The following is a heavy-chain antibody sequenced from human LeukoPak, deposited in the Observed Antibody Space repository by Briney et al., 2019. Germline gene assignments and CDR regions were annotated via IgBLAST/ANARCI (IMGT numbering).Heavy chain of an antibody. CDR1: GFTFSSYG. CDR3: ARDFRQVVGATLDY. V-gene: IGHV3-33*01. D-gene: IGHD1-26*01. J-gene: IGHJ4*02. CDR2: IWYDGSNK. Sequence: GRSLRLSCAASGFTFSSYGMHWVRQAPGKGLEWVAVIWYDGSNKYYADSVKGRFTISRDNSKNTLYLQMNSLRAEDTAVYYCARDFRQVVGATLDYWGQGTLVTVSS.